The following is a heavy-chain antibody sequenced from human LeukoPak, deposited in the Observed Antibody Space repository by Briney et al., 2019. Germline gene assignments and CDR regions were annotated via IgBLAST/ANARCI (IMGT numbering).Heavy chain of an antibody. CDR2: IIPIFGTA. Sequence: ASVKVSCKASGYTFTSYAISWVRQAPGQGLEWMGGIIPIFGTANYAQKFQGRVTITTDESTSTAYMELSSLRSEDTAVYYCAREVRSGYDRYYFDYWGQGTLVTVSS. D-gene: IGHD5-12*01. CDR3: AREVRSGYDRYYFDY. J-gene: IGHJ4*02. CDR1: GYTFTSYA. V-gene: IGHV1-69*05.